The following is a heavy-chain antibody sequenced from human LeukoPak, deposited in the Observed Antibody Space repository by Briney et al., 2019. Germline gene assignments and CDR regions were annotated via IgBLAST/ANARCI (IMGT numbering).Heavy chain of an antibody. CDR1: GFTFSDYY. V-gene: IGHV3-11*06. CDR2: ISSSSTDT. CDR3: ARVSSLAAAGTTDY. D-gene: IGHD6-13*01. Sequence: SGGSLRLSCSASGFTFSDYYMSWIRQAPGKGLEWVSYISSSSTDTKYADSVKGRCTISRDNAKNSLYLQMNSLRAEDTAVYYCARVSSLAAAGTTDYWGEGNLVTVSS. J-gene: IGHJ4*02.